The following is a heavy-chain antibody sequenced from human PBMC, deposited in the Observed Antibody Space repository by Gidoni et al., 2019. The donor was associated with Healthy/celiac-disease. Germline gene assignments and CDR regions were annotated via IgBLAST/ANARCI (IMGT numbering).Heavy chain of an antibody. D-gene: IGHD3-22*01. CDR3: ARGSLTYYYDSSGYYPRWNWFDP. J-gene: IGHJ5*02. V-gene: IGHV4-59*08. CDR1: GGSISSYY. CDR2: IYSSGST. Sequence: QVQLQESGPGLVKPSETLSLTCTVSGGSISSYYWSWIRQPPGKGLEWIGYIYSSGSTNYNPSLKSRVTISVDTSKNQFSLKLSSVTAADTAVYYCARGSLTYYYDSSGYYPRWNWFDPWGQGTLVTVSS.